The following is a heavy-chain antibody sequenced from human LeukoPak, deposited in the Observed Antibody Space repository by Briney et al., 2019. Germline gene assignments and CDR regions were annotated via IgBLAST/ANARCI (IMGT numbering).Heavy chain of an antibody. CDR3: AKDAYDSGSLDY. D-gene: IGHD3-22*01. Sequence: GGSLRLSCAASGFTFSGYGMHWVRQAPGKGLEWVAVISYDGSNKYYADSVKGRFTISRDNSKNTLYLQMNSLRAEDTAVYYCAKDAYDSGSLDYWGQGTLVTVSS. V-gene: IGHV3-30*18. J-gene: IGHJ4*02. CDR1: GFTFSGYG. CDR2: ISYDGSNK.